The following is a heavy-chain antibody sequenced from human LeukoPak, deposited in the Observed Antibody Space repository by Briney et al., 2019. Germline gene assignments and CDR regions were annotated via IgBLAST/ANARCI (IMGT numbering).Heavy chain of an antibody. CDR2: VYYTGSA. J-gene: IGHJ4*02. Sequence: SETLSLTCSVSGGSITNYYWTWIRQPPGQGLEWIGFVYYTGSANYSPSLKIRVTMSVDTSKNQFSLKLSSVTAADTAVYYCAGGGGDSGPCDFWGQGTLVTVSS. V-gene: IGHV4-59*08. CDR1: GGSITNYY. D-gene: IGHD6-19*01. CDR3: AGGGGDSGPCDF.